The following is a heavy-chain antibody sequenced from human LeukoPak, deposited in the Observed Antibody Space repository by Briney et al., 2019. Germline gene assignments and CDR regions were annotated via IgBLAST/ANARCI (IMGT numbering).Heavy chain of an antibody. J-gene: IGHJ6*03. CDR3: AKGVGCSSTSCYWHYYYYMDV. CDR2: ISGSGGST. Sequence: HTGGSLRLSCAASGFTFSNYGMNWVRQAPGKGLEWVSAISGSGGSTYYADSVKGRFTISRDNSKNTLYLQMNSLRAEDTAVYYCAKGVGCSSTSCYWHYYYYMDVWGKGTTVTVSS. D-gene: IGHD2-2*01. V-gene: IGHV3-23*01. CDR1: GFTFSNYG.